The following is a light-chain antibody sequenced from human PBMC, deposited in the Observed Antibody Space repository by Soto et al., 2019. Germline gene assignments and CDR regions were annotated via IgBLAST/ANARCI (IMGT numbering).Light chain of an antibody. CDR1: QSVASY. V-gene: IGKV3-11*01. Sequence: EIVLTQSPDTLSLSPGDTATLSCRASQSVASYLAWYQQKPGQPPRLLMYHASNRATGIPARFSGSGSGTHFTLTISSLEPDDFATYYCQQLNSYPSITFGPGTTVDVK. J-gene: IGKJ3*01. CDR3: QQLNSYPSIT. CDR2: HAS.